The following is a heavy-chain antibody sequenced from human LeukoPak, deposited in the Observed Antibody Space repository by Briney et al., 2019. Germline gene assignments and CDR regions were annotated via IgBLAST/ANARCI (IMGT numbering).Heavy chain of an antibody. D-gene: IGHD6-13*01. J-gene: IGHJ4*02. V-gene: IGHV4-4*02. Sequence: PSETLSLTCAVSGGSISSSNWWSWVRQPPGKGLEWIGEIHHSGSTNYNPSLKSRVTISVDKSKNQFSLKLSSVTAADTAVYYCARSPRAAAAEDFDYWGQGTLVTVSS. CDR2: IHHSGST. CDR1: GGSISSSNW. CDR3: ARSPRAAAAEDFDY.